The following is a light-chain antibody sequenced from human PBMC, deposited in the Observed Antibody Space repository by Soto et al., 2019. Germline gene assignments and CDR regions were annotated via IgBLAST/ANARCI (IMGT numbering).Light chain of an antibody. CDR3: QQYNTYWT. Sequence: DIQMTQSPSTLSASVGDRVTITCRASQSIATYLTWYQQKPGKAPKVLIYKASTLESGVPSRFSGSGSGTEFTLTISSLQPDDAATYYCQQYNTYWTFGQGTRLEIK. CDR1: QSIATY. CDR2: KAS. V-gene: IGKV1-5*03. J-gene: IGKJ5*01.